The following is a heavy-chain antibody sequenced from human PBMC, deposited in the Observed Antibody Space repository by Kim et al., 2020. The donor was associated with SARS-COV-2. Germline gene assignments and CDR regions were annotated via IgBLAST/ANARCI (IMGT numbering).Heavy chain of an antibody. J-gene: IGHJ4*02. D-gene: IGHD4-17*01. Sequence: SNKYYADSVKGRFTISRDNSKNTLYLQMNSLRAEDTAVYYCAKGGDHVSFWGQGTLVTVSS. CDR2: SNK. V-gene: IGHV3-30*02. CDR3: AKGGDHVSF.